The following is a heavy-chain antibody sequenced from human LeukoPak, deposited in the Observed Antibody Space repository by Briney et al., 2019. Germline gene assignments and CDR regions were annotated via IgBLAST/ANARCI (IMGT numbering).Heavy chain of an antibody. CDR3: AREGGHVEMATISYYFDY. J-gene: IGHJ4*02. Sequence: PGGSLRLSCAASGFTFSSYGMHWVRQAPGKGLEWVAVIWYDGSNKYYADSGKGRFTISRDNSKNTLYLQMDSLRAEDTAVYYCAREGGHVEMATISYYFDYWGQGTLVTVSS. CDR1: GFTFSSYG. D-gene: IGHD5-24*01. V-gene: IGHV3-33*01. CDR2: IWYDGSNK.